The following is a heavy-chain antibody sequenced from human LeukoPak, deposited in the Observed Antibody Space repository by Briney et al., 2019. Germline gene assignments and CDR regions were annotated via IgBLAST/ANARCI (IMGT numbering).Heavy chain of an antibody. D-gene: IGHD3-22*01. V-gene: IGHV1-2*06. CDR1: GYTFTANY. Sequence: ASVKLSCKASGYTFTANYIHWVRQAPGQGLEWVGRIHPKSGGANYAQKSRDRVTLTRDTSINTAYMELSGLRSDDAAVYYCARAYYDSSGYFGWGTDYYYYYMDVWGEGTTVTISS. J-gene: IGHJ6*03. CDR2: IHPKSGGA. CDR3: ARAYYDSSGYFGWGTDYYYYYMDV.